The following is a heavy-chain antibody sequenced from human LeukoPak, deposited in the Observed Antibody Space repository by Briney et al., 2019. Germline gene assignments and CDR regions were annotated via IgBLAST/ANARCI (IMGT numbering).Heavy chain of an antibody. D-gene: IGHD1-26*01. V-gene: IGHV3-11*04. CDR1: GFTFRDYY. J-gene: IGHJ4*02. CDR2: ISSSVTTV. Sequence: GGSLRLSCAASGFTFRDYYMAWIRQAPGKGLEWVSHISSSVTTVYYADSVRGRFTLSRDNAKNSVSLQMNSLGAEDTAVYYCARDKRKGIVGSTKSYTDYWGERALATVSS. CDR3: ARDKRKGIVGSTKSYTDY.